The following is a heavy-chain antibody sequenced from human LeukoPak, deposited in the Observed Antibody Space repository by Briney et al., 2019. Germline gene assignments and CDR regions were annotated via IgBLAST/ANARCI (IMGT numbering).Heavy chain of an antibody. J-gene: IGHJ4*02. CDR1: GFTLSSYA. CDR3: AKGGSDWYEEADY. V-gene: IGHV3-23*01. CDR2: ISGSGGTT. Sequence: SGGSLRLSCAASGFTLSSYAMSWVRQAPGKGLEWVSGISGSGGTTHYADSVKGRFTISRDNSKNTLYLQMNSLRAEDTAVYHCAKGGSDWYEEADYWGQGTLVTVSS. D-gene: IGHD6-19*01.